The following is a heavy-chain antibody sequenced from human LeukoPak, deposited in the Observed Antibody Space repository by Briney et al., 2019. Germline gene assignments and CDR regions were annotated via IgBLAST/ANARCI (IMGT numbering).Heavy chain of an antibody. Sequence: ASVKVSCKASGYNLNTYHMHWVRQAPGQGLEWMGIINPSSGSTTYAQKFQGRVTMTRDTSTSTVYMELSSLRSEDTAVYYCARGESDTWPWGQGTTVTVSS. V-gene: IGHV1-46*02. CDR2: INPSSGST. D-gene: IGHD1-26*01. CDR3: ARGESDTWP. J-gene: IGHJ6*02. CDR1: GYNLNTYH.